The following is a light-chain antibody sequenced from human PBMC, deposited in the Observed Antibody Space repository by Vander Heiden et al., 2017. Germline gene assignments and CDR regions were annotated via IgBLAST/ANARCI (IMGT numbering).Light chain of an antibody. Sequence: EFVMTQSPDTLFVSPGGRATLSCRASHGASNSLAWYQQKPGQAPRLLIYGASTRATGVPARFRGSGSGTQFTLTISTLQVEDFAIYYCQQYNNWPVTFGGGT. J-gene: IGKJ4*01. CDR2: GAS. CDR3: QQYNNWPVT. CDR1: HGASNS. V-gene: IGKV3-15*01.